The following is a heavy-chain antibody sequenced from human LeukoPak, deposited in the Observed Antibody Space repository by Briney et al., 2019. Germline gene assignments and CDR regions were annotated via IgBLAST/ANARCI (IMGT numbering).Heavy chain of an antibody. V-gene: IGHV3-11*04. CDR1: GFTFSDYY. D-gene: IGHD6-13*01. CDR3: ARNREQQLVLFDY. J-gene: IGHJ4*02. CDR2: ITSSGSTI. Sequence: IPGGSLRLSCAASGFTFSDYYMSWIRQAPGKGLEWVSYITSSGSTIYYADSVKGRFTISRDNAKNSLYLQMNSLRAEDTAVHYCARNREQQLVLFDYWGQGTLVTVSS.